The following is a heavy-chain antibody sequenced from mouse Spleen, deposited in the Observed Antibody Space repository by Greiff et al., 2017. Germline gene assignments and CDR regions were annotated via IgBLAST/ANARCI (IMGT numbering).Heavy chain of an antibody. J-gene: IGHJ4*01. V-gene: IGHV2-5-1*01. CDR2: IWRGGST. D-gene: IGHD1-1*01. Sequence: QVQLKESGPSLVQPSQSLSITCTVSGFSLTSYGVHWVRQSPGKGLEWLGVIWRGGSTDYNAAFMSRLSITKDNSKSQVFFKMNSLQADDTAIYYCAKKGYYGRGAMDYWGQGTSVTVSS. CDR3: AKKGYYGRGAMDY. CDR1: GFSLTSYG.